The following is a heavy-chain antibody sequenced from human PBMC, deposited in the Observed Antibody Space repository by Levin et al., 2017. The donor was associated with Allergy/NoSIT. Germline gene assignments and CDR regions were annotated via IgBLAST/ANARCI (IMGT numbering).Heavy chain of an antibody. CDR3: TRGKYQPLLGPRFGWPDYFDY. D-gene: IGHD2-2*01. CDR2: IRSKAYGGTT. J-gene: IGHJ4*02. Sequence: PGGSLRLSCTASGFTFGDYAMSWVRQAPGKGLEWVGFIRSKAYGGTTEYAASVKGRFTISRDDSKSIAYLQMNSLKTEDTAVYYCTRGKYQPLLGPRFGWPDYFDYWGQGTLVTVSS. CDR1: GFTFGDYA. V-gene: IGHV3-49*04.